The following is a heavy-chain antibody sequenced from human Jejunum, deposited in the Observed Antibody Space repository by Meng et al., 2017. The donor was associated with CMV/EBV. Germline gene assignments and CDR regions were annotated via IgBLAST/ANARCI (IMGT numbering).Heavy chain of an antibody. J-gene: IGHJ4*02. V-gene: IGHV3-74*01. Sequence: LSCVAFVFTFNSHWMHWARQAPGEGLVWVSRIYTDGSRTSYADSVKGRFTISRDNAKNTLYLQMDGLRADDTAVYYCARAYIDSFDYWGQGSLVTVSS. D-gene: IGHD3-9*01. CDR3: ARAYIDSFDY. CDR1: VFTFNSHW. CDR2: IYTDGSRT.